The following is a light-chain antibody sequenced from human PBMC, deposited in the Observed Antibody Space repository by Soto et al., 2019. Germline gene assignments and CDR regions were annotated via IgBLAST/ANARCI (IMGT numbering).Light chain of an antibody. Sequence: EFVLTQSPGTLSLSPGDRATLSCRASQSLSSSYLAWYQQKPGQAPSLLIYATSSRATGIPDRFSGSGSGTDFTLTISSLEPEDFAVYYCQQRSNWPWTFGQGTKVDIK. V-gene: IGKV3D-20*02. CDR2: ATS. CDR1: QSLSSSY. J-gene: IGKJ1*01. CDR3: QQRSNWPWT.